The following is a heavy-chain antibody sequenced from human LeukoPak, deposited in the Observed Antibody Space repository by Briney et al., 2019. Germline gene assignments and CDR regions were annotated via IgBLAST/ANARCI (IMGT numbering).Heavy chain of an antibody. CDR1: GGSISSYY. Sequence: PSETLSLTCTVSGGSISSYYWSWIPQPPGKGLEWIGYIYYSGRTNYNPSLKSRVTISVDTSKNQFSLKLSSVTAADTAVYYCARDRSGYGIDYWGQGTLVTVSS. CDR2: IYYSGRT. CDR3: ARDRSGYGIDY. D-gene: IGHD5-12*01. J-gene: IGHJ4*02. V-gene: IGHV4-59*01.